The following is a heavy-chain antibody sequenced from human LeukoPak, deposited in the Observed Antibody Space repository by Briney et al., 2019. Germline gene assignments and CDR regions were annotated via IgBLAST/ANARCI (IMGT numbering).Heavy chain of an antibody. J-gene: IGHJ6*03. CDR1: GGTINDYA. Sequence: GASVKVSCKPSGGTINDYAVYWVRQAPGQGLEWMARIIPLFGTVNYAQKFQDRLTVSADKSTNTAHMELSSLRFEDTAIYYCATPPPGYSFSNHYYYVDAWGRGTTVTVSS. CDR2: IIPLFGTV. CDR3: ATPPPGYSFSNHYYYVDA. V-gene: IGHV1-69*06. D-gene: IGHD1-1*01.